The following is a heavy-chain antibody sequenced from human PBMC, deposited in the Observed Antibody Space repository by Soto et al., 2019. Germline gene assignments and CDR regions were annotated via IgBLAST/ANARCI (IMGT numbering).Heavy chain of an antibody. V-gene: IGHV5-51*01. CDR3: ARLDFGSSGSGGYFDY. J-gene: IGHJ4*02. D-gene: IGHD6-13*01. CDR1: GYSFSTYW. Sequence: GASLKISCKGSGYSFSTYWIGWVRQMPGKGLEWMGIIYPGDSDTRYSPSFQGQVTISADKSISTAYLQWSSLKASDTAMYYCARLDFGSSGSGGYFDYWGQGTLVTVSS. CDR2: IYPGDSDT.